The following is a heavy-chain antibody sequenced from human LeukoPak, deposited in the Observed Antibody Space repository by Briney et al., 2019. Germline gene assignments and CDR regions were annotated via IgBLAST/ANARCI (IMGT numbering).Heavy chain of an antibody. Sequence: PSETLSLTCTVSDGSMNSITYYWAWIRQPPGKGLEWLGSIYYTGTTFYNPSVKSRVTISIDTSKNQFSLNLTSLTAADTAVYYARADSSGWYFSGWFDPWGQGTLDTVSS. CDR1: DGSMNSITYY. CDR3: RADSSGWYFSGWFDP. V-gene: IGHV4-39*07. CDR2: IYYTGTT. D-gene: IGHD6-19*01. J-gene: IGHJ5*02.